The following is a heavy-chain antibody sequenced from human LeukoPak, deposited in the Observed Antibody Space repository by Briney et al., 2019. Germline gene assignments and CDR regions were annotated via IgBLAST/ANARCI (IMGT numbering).Heavy chain of an antibody. CDR2: ISRGGSTT. CDR1: GFSLSRYW. D-gene: IGHD6-13*01. Sequence: GGSLRLSCAASGFSLSRYWMSWVRQALGKGLEWVSYISRGGSTTYYADSVKGRFTISRDNAKNSLYLQMNSLRAEDTAVYYCVRGVSISSSWYNDIWGQGTMVTVPS. J-gene: IGHJ3*02. CDR3: VRGVSISSSWYNDI. V-gene: IGHV3-11*01.